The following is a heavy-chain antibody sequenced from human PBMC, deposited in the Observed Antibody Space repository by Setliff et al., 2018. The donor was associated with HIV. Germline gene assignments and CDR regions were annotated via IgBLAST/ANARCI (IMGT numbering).Heavy chain of an antibody. CDR1: GGSISSGSYY. Sequence: PSETLSLTCTVSGGSISSGSYYWGWIRQPPGKGLEWIGGIYYSGSTNYNPSLKSRVTISVDTSKNQFSLKLSSVTAADTAVYYCARESDQLNWFDPWGQGTLVTVSS. V-gene: IGHV4-39*07. J-gene: IGHJ5*02. CDR3: ARESDQLNWFDP. D-gene: IGHD1-1*01. CDR2: IYYSGST.